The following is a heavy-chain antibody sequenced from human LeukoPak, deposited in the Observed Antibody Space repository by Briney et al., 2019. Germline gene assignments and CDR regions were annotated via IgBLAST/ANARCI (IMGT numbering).Heavy chain of an antibody. CDR3: AKEGFVRAARSDAFDI. D-gene: IGHD6-6*01. CDR2: ISGSGGST. V-gene: IGHV3-23*01. Sequence: PGGSLRLSCAASGFTFSSYAMSWVRQAPGKGLEWVSAISGSGGSTYYADSVKGRFTISRDNSKNTLYLQMNSLRAEDTAVYYCAKEGFVRAARSDAFDIWGQGTMVTVSS. J-gene: IGHJ3*02. CDR1: GFTFSSYA.